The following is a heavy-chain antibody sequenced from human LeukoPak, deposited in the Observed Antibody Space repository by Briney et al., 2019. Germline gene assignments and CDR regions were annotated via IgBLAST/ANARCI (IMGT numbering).Heavy chain of an antibody. CDR2: ISYDGGNK. CDR3: ARGLTAMVT. V-gene: IGHV3-30*04. J-gene: IGHJ4*02. Sequence: TGGSLRLSCAASGFTFSSYAMHWVRQAPGKGLEWVAVISYDGGNKYYADSVKGRFTISRDNSKNTLYLQMNSLRAEDTAVYYCARGLTAMVTRGQGTLVTVSS. D-gene: IGHD5-18*01. CDR1: GFTFSSYA.